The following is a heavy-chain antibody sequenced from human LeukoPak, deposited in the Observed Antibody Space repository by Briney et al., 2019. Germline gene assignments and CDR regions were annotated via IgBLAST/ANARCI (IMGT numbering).Heavy chain of an antibody. CDR3: ARGRGCSSTGCYPDY. D-gene: IGHD2-2*01. J-gene: IGHJ4*02. CDR1: GFTFSGYS. Sequence: GGSLRLSGAASGFTFSGYSMNWVGQAPGKGLEWVSSISISSSDIYYAGSVKGRFTISRDNAKNSLFLQMNSLRAEDTAVYYCARGRGCSSTGCYPDYGGQGTLVTVSS. CDR2: ISISSSDI. V-gene: IGHV3-21*01.